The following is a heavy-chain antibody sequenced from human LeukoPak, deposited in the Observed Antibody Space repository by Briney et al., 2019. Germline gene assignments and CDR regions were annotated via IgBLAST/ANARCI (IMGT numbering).Heavy chain of an antibody. Sequence: GGSLRLSCAASGFTVSSNYMSWVRQAPGKGLEWVSVIYSGGSTYYADSVKGRLTISRDNSKNTLYLQMNSLRAEDTAVYYCARAVTTTYGPFDYWGQGTLVTVSS. D-gene: IGHD3-16*01. J-gene: IGHJ4*02. V-gene: IGHV3-66*01. CDR3: ARAVTTTYGPFDY. CDR1: GFTVSSNY. CDR2: IYSGGST.